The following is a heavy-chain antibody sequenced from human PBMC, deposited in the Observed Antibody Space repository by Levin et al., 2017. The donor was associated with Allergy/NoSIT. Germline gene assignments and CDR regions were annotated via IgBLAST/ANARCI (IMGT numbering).Heavy chain of an antibody. CDR1: GFTFSSYS. V-gene: IGHV3-48*02. CDR2: SSSSSTTI. Sequence: GESLKISCAASGFTFSSYSMTWVRQSPGMGLEWVSYSSSSSTTISYADSVKGRFTISRDIAKNSLSLQMNSLRDEDTAVYYCARVSYGYDFDPWGQGTLVIVSS. D-gene: IGHD5-18*01. CDR3: ARVSYGYDFDP. J-gene: IGHJ5*02.